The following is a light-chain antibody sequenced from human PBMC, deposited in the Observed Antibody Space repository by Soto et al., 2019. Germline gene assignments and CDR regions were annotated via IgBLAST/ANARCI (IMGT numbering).Light chain of an antibody. Sequence: EIVLTQCPSTLSLSPGERATLSCRASQSVSSYLAWYQQKPGQAPRLLIYDASNRATVIPARFSGSGSGTDFTLTISSLEPEDFAVYYCHQRQRWPPITFGQGTRLEIK. CDR3: HQRQRWPPIT. CDR2: DAS. J-gene: IGKJ5*01. V-gene: IGKV3-11*01. CDR1: QSVSSY.